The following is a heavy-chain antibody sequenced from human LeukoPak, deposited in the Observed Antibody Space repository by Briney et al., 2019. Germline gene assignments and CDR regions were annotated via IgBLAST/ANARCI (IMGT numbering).Heavy chain of an antibody. CDR3: ALLRSDYYDSSGQFDY. CDR2: INPSGGNT. CDR1: GFTFSSNP. J-gene: IGHJ4*02. V-gene: IGHV3-23*01. D-gene: IGHD3-22*01. Sequence: GGSLRLSCAGSGFTFSSNPLSWVRQAPGKGLEWVSAINPSGGNTYYADSVRGRFTISRDNAKNSLYLQMNSLRAEDTAVYYCALLRSDYYDSSGQFDYWGQGTLVTVSS.